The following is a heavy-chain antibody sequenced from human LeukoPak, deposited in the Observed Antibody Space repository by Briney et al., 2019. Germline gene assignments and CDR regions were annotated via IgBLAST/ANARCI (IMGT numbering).Heavy chain of an antibody. CDR2: ISDDGRAT. Sequence: GGSLRLSCAASGFMVKRYYMYWIRQAPGRGPMWVSRISDDGRATLYADFAKGRFTISRDSAKNTVYLQMNSLRVEDTALYYCVRDIAPIGAVWFDPWGQGTLVTVSS. D-gene: IGHD6-13*01. J-gene: IGHJ5*02. V-gene: IGHV3-74*01. CDR3: VRDIAPIGAVWFDP. CDR1: GFMVKRYY.